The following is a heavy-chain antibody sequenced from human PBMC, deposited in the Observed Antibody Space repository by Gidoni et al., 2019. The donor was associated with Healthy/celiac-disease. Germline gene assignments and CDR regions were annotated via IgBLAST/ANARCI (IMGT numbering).Heavy chain of an antibody. CDR3: AREARRWFGELLPHGYYFDY. CDR1: GGPLRIVDYY. D-gene: IGHD3-10*01. Sequence: QVQLQESGPGLVTPSQTLSLTCPVPGGPLRIVDYYLCWIRQPPGKGLEWMGYIYYSGSTYYNPSLKSRVTISVDTSKNQFSLKLSSVTAADTAVYYCAREARRWFGELLPHGYYFDYWGQGTLVTVSS. CDR2: IYYSGST. V-gene: IGHV4-30-4*01. J-gene: IGHJ4*02.